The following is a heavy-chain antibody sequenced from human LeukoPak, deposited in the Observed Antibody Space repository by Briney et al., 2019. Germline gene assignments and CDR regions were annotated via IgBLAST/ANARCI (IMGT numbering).Heavy chain of an antibody. CDR1: GFTFSSYA. J-gene: IGHJ3*02. Sequence: PGGSLRLSCAASGFTFSSYAMSWVRQAPGKGLEWVSAISGSGGSTYYADSVKGRFTISRDNSKNTLYLQMNSLRAEDTAVYYCAKRGVYCGSGSYYTESALDIWGQGTMVTVSS. CDR2: ISGSGGST. CDR3: AKRGVYCGSGSYYTESALDI. D-gene: IGHD3-10*01. V-gene: IGHV3-23*01.